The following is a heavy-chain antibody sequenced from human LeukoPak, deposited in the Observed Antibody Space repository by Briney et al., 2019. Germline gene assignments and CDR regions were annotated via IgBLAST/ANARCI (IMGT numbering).Heavy chain of an antibody. V-gene: IGHV4-39*01. Sequence: PSETLSLTCTVSGDSMTSSNYYWGWIRKPPGRGLEWIGSISNSGSAYYSPSLKSRVAISVDTSNNQFSLKLRSVTAADTAVHYCARSLSPLGDAFDIWGQGTMVTVSS. J-gene: IGHJ3*02. D-gene: IGHD7-27*01. CDR1: GDSMTSSNYY. CDR2: ISNSGSA. CDR3: ARSLSPLGDAFDI.